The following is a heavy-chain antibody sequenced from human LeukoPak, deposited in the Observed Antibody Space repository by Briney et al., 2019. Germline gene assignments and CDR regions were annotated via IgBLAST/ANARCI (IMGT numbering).Heavy chain of an antibody. CDR1: GYSFTSYW. V-gene: IGHV5-51*01. J-gene: IGHJ4*02. CDR2: IFLGDSDT. CDR3: ARRAYSGSYYFDY. Sequence: GESLKISCKGSGYSFTSYWIGWVRQMPGKGLEWMGIIFLGDSDTRYSPSFQGQVTSSADKSISTAYLQWSSLKASDTAMYYWARRAYSGSYYFDYWGQGTPVTVSS. D-gene: IGHD1-26*01.